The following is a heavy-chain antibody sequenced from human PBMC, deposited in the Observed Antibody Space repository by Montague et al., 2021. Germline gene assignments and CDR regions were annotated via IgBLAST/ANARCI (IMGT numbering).Heavy chain of an antibody. D-gene: IGHD6-6*01. CDR3: ARALAARWWFDP. J-gene: IGHJ5*02. V-gene: IGHV4-59*01. CDR1: GGSIRSYY. CDR2: IYYSGST. Sequence: SETLSLTCTISGGSIRSYYWNWIRQHPGKGLEWIGYIYYSGSTNYNPSLKSRVNISLDTSNYQFSLNLRSVTAADTAVYYCARALAARWWFDPWGQGTLVTVSS.